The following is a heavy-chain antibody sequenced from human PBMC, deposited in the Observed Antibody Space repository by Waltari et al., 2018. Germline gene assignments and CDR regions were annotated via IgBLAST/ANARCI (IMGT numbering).Heavy chain of an antibody. CDR1: GFIFRNHG. CDR3: VRGSYYDNSGYLDF. CDR2: IGYNGNRN. Sequence: VQLVESGGGVVQPGKSLRLSCTASGFIFRNHGVHWVRQAPGKGLEGVGMIGYNGNRNLFGDSVKGRFSVSRDNAKDTAYLQMGSLRPDDTALYFCVRGSYYDNSGYLDFWGQGTQVAV. D-gene: IGHD6-25*01. V-gene: IGHV3-30*15. J-gene: IGHJ4*02.